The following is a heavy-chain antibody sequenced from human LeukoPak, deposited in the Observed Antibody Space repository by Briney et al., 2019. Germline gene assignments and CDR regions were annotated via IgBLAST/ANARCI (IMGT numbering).Heavy chain of an antibody. Sequence: GGSLRLSCAASGFTFSSYAMSWVRQAPGKGLEWVSAIGGSGGSTYYADSVKGRFTISRDNSKNTLCLQMNSLRAEDTAVYYCAKDEVDTHPTSNDYWGQGTLVTVSS. CDR1: GFTFSSYA. D-gene: IGHD5-18*01. V-gene: IGHV3-23*01. CDR2: IGGSGGST. CDR3: AKDEVDTHPTSNDY. J-gene: IGHJ4*02.